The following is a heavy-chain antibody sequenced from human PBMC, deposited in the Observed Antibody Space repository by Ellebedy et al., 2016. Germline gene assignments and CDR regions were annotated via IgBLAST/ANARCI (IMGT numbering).Heavy chain of an antibody. D-gene: IGHD2-21*02. CDR3: ARVVFRGHFTKRFDL. J-gene: IGHJ4*02. CDR2: IYYSGST. CDR1: GVSVTGYY. V-gene: IGHV4-31*03. Sequence: SETLSLXXTVSGVSVTGYYWSWIRQHPGKGLEWIGYIYYSGSTYYNPSLKSRVTISVDTSTNQFSLKVSSVTAADTAVFYCARVVFRGHFTKRFDLWGQGTLVTVSS.